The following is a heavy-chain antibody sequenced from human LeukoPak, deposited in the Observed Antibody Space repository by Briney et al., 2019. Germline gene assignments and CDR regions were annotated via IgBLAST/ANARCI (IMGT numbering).Heavy chain of an antibody. CDR1: GGSISSSSYY. D-gene: IGHD6-19*01. V-gene: IGHV4-39*07. Sequence: SETLSLTCTVSGGSISSSSYYWGWIRQPPGKGLEWIGSIYYSGSTYYNPSLKSRVTISVDTSKNQFSLKLSSVTAADTAVYYCARSSIAVAGPFDYWGQGTLVTVSS. J-gene: IGHJ4*02. CDR3: ARSSIAVAGPFDY. CDR2: IYYSGST.